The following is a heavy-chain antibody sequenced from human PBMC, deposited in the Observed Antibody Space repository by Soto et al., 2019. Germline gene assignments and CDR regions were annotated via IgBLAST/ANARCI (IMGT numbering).Heavy chain of an antibody. J-gene: IGHJ6*03. CDR2: FDPEDGET. CDR3: ATGYTAAWSTHNYYYMDV. V-gene: IGHV1-24*01. CDR1: GYTLTELS. D-gene: IGHD3-16*02. Sequence: QVQLVQSGAEVKEPGASVQVSCKVSGYTLTELSIHWVRQAPGKGLEWMGGFDPEDGETLYAQKFQGRVTMTEYTSTVKAYMDLSSLSSEDTAVYDCATGYTAAWSTHNYYYMDVWGKGTTVTVSS.